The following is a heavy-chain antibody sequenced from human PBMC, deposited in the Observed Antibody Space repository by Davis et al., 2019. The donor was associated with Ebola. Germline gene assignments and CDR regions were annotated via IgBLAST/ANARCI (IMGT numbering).Heavy chain of an antibody. Sequence: AASVKVSCKASGYTFTSYGISWVRQAPGQGLEWMGWINPNSGGTNYAQKFQGWVTMTRDTSISTAYMELSRLRSDDTAVYYCARPIVVVPAAHFSRFYYYYGMDVWGQGTTVTVSS. D-gene: IGHD2-2*01. CDR3: ARPIVVVPAAHFSRFYYYYGMDV. CDR1: GYTFTSYG. V-gene: IGHV1-2*04. CDR2: INPNSGGT. J-gene: IGHJ6*02.